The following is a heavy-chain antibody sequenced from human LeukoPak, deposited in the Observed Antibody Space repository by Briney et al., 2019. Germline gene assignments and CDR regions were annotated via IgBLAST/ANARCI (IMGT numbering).Heavy chain of an antibody. CDR2: ISSSSSYI. J-gene: IGHJ4*02. V-gene: IGHV3-21*01. CDR3: ARYPTGGFDY. Sequence: SGGSLRLSCAASGFTFSSYSMNWVRQAPGKGLEWVSSISSSSSYIYYADSVKGRFTISRDNAKNSLYLQMNSLRAEDTAVYYCARYPTGGFDYWGQGTLVTVSS. CDR1: GFTFSSYS. D-gene: IGHD1-14*01.